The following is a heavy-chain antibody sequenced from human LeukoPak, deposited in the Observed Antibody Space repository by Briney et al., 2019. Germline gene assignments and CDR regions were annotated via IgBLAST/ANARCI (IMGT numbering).Heavy chain of an antibody. CDR2: ISSSGSTI. CDR1: GFTFSSYE. J-gene: IGHJ3*02. Sequence: PGGSLRLSCAASGFTFSSYEMNWVRQAPGKGLEWVSYISSSGSTIHYADSVKGRFTISRDNAKNSLYLQMNSLRAEDTAVYYCAKDRLSGSYYDGAFDIWGQGTMVTVSS. D-gene: IGHD1-26*01. CDR3: AKDRLSGSYYDGAFDI. V-gene: IGHV3-48*03.